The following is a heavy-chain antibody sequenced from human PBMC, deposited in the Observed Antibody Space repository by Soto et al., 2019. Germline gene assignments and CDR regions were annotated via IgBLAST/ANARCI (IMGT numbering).Heavy chain of an antibody. CDR1: AYTFTNYA. Sequence: QVQLVQSGAEVKKPGASVRVSCQTSAYTFTNYAVSWVRQAPGQGLEWMGWISGDNGNTIYAQKFQGRVTMTTDTSTRKAYTELRSLRSDDTAVYYCATGLLGYCSGGSCYSDSWGQGTLVTVSS. CDR2: ISGDNGNT. CDR3: ATGLLGYCSGGSCYSDS. D-gene: IGHD2-15*01. V-gene: IGHV1-18*01. J-gene: IGHJ4*02.